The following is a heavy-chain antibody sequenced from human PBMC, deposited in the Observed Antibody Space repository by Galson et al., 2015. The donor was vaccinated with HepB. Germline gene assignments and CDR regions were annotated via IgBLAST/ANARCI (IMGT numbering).Heavy chain of an antibody. Sequence: SVKVSCKASGYTFTGYYMHWVRQAPGQGLEWMGWIDPHSGGTNYAQKFQGWVTMTRDTSISTAYMELRSLRSDDTAVYYCARTVGTKPRPMDVWGKGTTVTVSS. D-gene: IGHD1-26*01. CDR3: ARTVGTKPRPMDV. V-gene: IGHV1-2*04. CDR2: IDPHSGGT. CDR1: GYTFTGYY. J-gene: IGHJ6*03.